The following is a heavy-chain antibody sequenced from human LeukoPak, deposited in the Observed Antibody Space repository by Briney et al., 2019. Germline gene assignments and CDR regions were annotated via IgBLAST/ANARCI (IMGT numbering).Heavy chain of an antibody. J-gene: IGHJ4*02. CDR2: ISYDGSNK. CDR1: GFTFSSYA. V-gene: IGHV3-30-3*01. Sequence: GGSLRLSCAASGFTFSSYAMHWVRQAPGKGLEWVAVISYDGSNKYYADSVKGRFTISRDNSKNTLYLQMNSLRAEDTAVYYCARASYSETYQYYFDYRGQGTLVTVSS. D-gene: IGHD1-26*01. CDR3: ARASYSETYQYYFDY.